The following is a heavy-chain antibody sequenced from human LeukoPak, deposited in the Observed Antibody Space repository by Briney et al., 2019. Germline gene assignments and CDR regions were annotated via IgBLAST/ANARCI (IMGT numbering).Heavy chain of an antibody. D-gene: IGHD3-10*01. J-gene: IGHJ6*03. V-gene: IGHV3-23*01. CDR3: AKDWRGFGEFITMAYYMDV. CDR1: GFTFSSYG. Sequence: GGSLRLSCAASGFTFSSYGRRWVRQAPGKGREGVSAISGRGGSTYYADSVKGRFTISRDNSKNTLYLQMNSLRAEDTAVYYCAKDWRGFGEFITMAYYMDVWGKGTTVTISS. CDR2: ISGRGGST.